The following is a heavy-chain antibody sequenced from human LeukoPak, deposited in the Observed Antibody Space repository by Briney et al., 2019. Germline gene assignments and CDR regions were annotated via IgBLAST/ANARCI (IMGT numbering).Heavy chain of an antibody. D-gene: IGHD1-1*01. CDR2: IYSGGST. Sequence: SGGSLRLSCVASGFTFSSYTMSWVCQAPGKGLEWVSIIYSGGSTYYADSVKGRFTISRDNSKNTLYLQMNSLRAEDTAVYYCAREATGTLYYWGQGSLVTVSS. V-gene: IGHV3-66*01. CDR3: AREATGTLYY. CDR1: GFTFSSYT. J-gene: IGHJ4*02.